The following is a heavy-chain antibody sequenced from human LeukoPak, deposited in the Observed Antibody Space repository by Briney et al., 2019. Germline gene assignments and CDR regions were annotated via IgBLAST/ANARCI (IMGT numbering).Heavy chain of an antibody. CDR1: GFTFSSYA. CDR3: ARGSGGPLWAARPPYYFDY. CDR2: INHSGST. D-gene: IGHD6-6*01. Sequence: GSLRLSCAASGFTFSSYATSWIRQPPGKGLEWIGEINHSGSTNYNPSLKSRVTISVDTSKNQFSLKLSSVTAADTAVYYCARGSGGPLWAARPPYYFDYWGQGTLVTVSS. J-gene: IGHJ4*02. V-gene: IGHV4-34*01.